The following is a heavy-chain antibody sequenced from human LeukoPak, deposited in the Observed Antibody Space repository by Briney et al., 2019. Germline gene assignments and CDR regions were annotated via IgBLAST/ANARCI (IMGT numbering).Heavy chain of an antibody. J-gene: IGHJ4*02. V-gene: IGHV4-34*01. CDR2: INHSGST. D-gene: IGHD3-22*01. CDR1: GGSFSGYY. Sequence: EPSETLSLTCAVYGGSFSGYYWSWIRQPPGKGLEWIGEINHSGSTNYNPSLKSRVTISVDTSKNQFSLKLSSVTAADTAVYYCARRTRSGYYDTVYWGQGTLVTVSS. CDR3: ARRTRSGYYDTVY.